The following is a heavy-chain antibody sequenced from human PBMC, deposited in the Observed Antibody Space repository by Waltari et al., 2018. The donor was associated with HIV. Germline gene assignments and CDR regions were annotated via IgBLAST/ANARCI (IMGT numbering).Heavy chain of an antibody. V-gene: IGHV3-49*05. J-gene: IGHJ4*02. CDR1: GFILIDYT. CDR2: VRNKIYHGTI. Sequence: DAHLVASGGGSVKPGQSLRLSCSTSGFILIDYTISWFRQAPGKGLEWVGCVRNKIYHGTIEYAASVEGRFTISKDDSKSVVHLQMNSLQIDDTGIYFCSRETFVRGFDYWGQGTLVTVSS. D-gene: IGHD3-10*01. CDR3: SRETFVRGFDY.